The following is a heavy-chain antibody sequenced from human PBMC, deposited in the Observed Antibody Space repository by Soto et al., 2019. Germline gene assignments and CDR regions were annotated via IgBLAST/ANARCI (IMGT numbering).Heavy chain of an antibody. Sequence: SVKVSCKASGGTFSSYTISWVRQAPGQGLEWMGGITPIFGTATYAQTSQGRVTILADESTSTAYMELSSLRSGDTAVYYCAREGGVPGAFDFWGQGTLVTVSS. CDR3: AREGGVPGAFDF. J-gene: IGHJ4*02. CDR2: ITPIFGTA. CDR1: GGTFSSYT. D-gene: IGHD7-27*01. V-gene: IGHV1-69*13.